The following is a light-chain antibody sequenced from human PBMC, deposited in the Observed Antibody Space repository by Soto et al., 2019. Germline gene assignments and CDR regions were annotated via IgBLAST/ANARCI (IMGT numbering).Light chain of an antibody. CDR1: SSDVGGYNY. V-gene: IGLV2-14*01. CDR2: DVS. J-gene: IGLJ2*01. Sequence: QSALTQPASVSGSPGQSITISCTGTSSDVGGYNYVSWYQQHPGKAPKLMIYDVSNRPSGVSNRFSGSTSGNTASLTISGLQAEDEADYYCSSYTRSSTHVVFGGGTQLTVL. CDR3: SSYTRSSTHVV.